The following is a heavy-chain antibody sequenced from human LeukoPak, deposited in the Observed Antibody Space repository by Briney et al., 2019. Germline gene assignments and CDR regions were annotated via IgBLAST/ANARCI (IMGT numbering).Heavy chain of an antibody. V-gene: IGHV4-34*01. D-gene: IGHD5-18*01. Sequence: SETLSLTCAVYGGSFSGYYWSWIRQPPGKGLEWIGEINHSGSTNYNPSLKSRVTISVDTSKNQFSLKLSSVTAADTAVYYCARHTGWSYSYYYGMDVWGQGTTVTVSS. CDR1: GGSFSGYY. J-gene: IGHJ6*02. CDR2: INHSGST. CDR3: ARHTGWSYSYYYGMDV.